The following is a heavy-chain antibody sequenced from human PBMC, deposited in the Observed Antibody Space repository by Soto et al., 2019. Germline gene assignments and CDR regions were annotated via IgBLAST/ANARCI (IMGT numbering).Heavy chain of an antibody. J-gene: IGHJ6*02. CDR3: AKDLGRVWSDYYGMDV. CDR2: ISWNSGSI. V-gene: IGHV3-9*01. CDR1: GFTFDDYA. D-gene: IGHD1-26*01. Sequence: EVQLVESGGGLVQPGRSLRLSCAASGFTFDDYAMHWVRQAPGKGLEWVSGISWNSGSIGYADSVKGRFTISRDNAKNSLYLQMNSLRAEDTALYHCAKDLGRVWSDYYGMDVWGQGTTVTVSS.